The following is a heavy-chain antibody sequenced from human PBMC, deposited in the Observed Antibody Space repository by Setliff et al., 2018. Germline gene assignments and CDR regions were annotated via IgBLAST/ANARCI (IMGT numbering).Heavy chain of an antibody. D-gene: IGHD2-2*01. CDR3: ARAVPRGATPDYWYFDL. J-gene: IGHJ2*01. Sequence: SETLSLTCSVSGGSISGSHYYWVWMRQPPGKGLEWIGSIYHSGSTYFNPSLKSRVTISVDTSKNQFSLKLNSVTAADTTVYYCARAVPRGATPDYWYFDLWGRGTLVTVSS. V-gene: IGHV4-39*07. CDR2: IYHSGST. CDR1: GGSISGSHYY.